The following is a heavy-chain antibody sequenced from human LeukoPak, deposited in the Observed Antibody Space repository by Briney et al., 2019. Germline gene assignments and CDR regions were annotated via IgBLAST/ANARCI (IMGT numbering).Heavy chain of an antibody. J-gene: IGHJ4*02. CDR3: ARVSRGNSVGGDY. D-gene: IGHD4-23*01. Sequence: PSQTLSLTCTVSGHSISSGYYWGWIRQPPGKGLDWIGNIYHSGSTYYNPSLKSRVTISVDTSKNQFSLKLSSVTAADTAMYYCARVSRGNSVGGDYWGQGTLVTVSS. CDR1: GHSISSGYY. CDR2: IYHSGST. V-gene: IGHV4-38-2*02.